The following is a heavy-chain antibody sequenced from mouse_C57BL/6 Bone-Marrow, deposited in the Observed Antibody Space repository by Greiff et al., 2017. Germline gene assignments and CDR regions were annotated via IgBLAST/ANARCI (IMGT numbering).Heavy chain of an antibody. V-gene: IGHV5-16*01. J-gene: IGHJ4*01. Sequence: EVQRVESEGGLVQPGSSMKLSCTASGFTFSDYYMAWVRQVPEKGLEWVANINSDGSSTYYLDSLKSRFIISRDNAKNILYLQMSSLNSEDTAAYYCARVYDYDLYYGMDYWGQGTSVTVSS. D-gene: IGHD2-4*01. CDR2: INSDGSST. CDR3: ARVYDYDLYYGMDY. CDR1: GFTFSDYY.